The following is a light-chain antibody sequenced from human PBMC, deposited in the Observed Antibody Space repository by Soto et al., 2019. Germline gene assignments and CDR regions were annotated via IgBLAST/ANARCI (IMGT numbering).Light chain of an antibody. CDR2: DVS. CDR3: SSYTRSSTLV. Sequence: QSALTQPASVSGSPGQSITFSCTGTSSDVGSYNYVSWYQQHPGKVPKLMIYDVSNRPLGISNRFSGSKSGNTASLSISGLQAEDEADYYCSSYTRSSTLVFGGGTKVTVL. CDR1: SSDVGSYNY. J-gene: IGLJ2*01. V-gene: IGLV2-14*03.